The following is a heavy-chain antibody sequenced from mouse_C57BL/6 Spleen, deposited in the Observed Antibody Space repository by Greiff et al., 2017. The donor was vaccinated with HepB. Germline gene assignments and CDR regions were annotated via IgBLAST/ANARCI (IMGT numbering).Heavy chain of an antibody. J-gene: IGHJ2*01. Sequence: QVQLQQSGAELVKPGASVKISCKASGYAFSSYWMNWVKQRPGKGLEWIGQIYPGDGDTNYNGKFKGKATLTADKSSSTAYMQLSSLTSEDSAVYFCARRLYYGNLDYWGQGTTLTVSS. CDR1: GYAFSSYW. V-gene: IGHV1-80*01. CDR2: IYPGDGDT. D-gene: IGHD2-1*01. CDR3: ARRLYYGNLDY.